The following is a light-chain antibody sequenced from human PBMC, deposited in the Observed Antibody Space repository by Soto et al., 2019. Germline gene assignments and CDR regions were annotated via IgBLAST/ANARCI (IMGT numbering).Light chain of an antibody. Sequence: DIQMTQSPSSLSASVGDRVTITCRASQNIRSYLDRYQQKPGKAPQLLIYATSSLQTGVPSRVSASGSGTDFSLVISDLQPEDSATYYCQQGYSSRWTSGRGTKVEI. CDR2: ATS. CDR1: QNIRSY. CDR3: QQGYSSRWT. V-gene: IGKV1-39*01. J-gene: IGKJ1*01.